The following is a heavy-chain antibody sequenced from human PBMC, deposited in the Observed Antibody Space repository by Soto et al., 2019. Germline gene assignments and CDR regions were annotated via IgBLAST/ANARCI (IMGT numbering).Heavy chain of an antibody. V-gene: IGHV4-30-2*01. CDR1: GGFLRRGANF. J-gene: IGHJ5*02. CDR2: IYHSGRT. Sequence: PLSLTCTVSGGFLRRGANFGCCLRQAQRKGLEWSGYIYHSGRTYYNPSLKSRVTISVDRSKNQFSLKLSSVTAADTALYYFARGWMYATCFDPWGQATLVTV. D-gene: IGHD2-8*01. CDR3: ARGWMYATCFDP.